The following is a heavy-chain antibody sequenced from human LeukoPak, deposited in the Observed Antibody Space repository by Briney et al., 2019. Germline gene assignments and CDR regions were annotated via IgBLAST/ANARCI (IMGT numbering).Heavy chain of an antibody. CDR1: GYTFTSYD. CDR2: MNPNSGNT. CDR3: ARRGVGATVLWY. Sequence: ASVKVSCKASGYTFTSYDINWVRQATGQGLEWMGWMNPNSGNTGYAQKFQGRVTMTRNTSISTAYMELSSLRSEDTAVYYCARRGVGATVLWYWGQGTLVTVSS. V-gene: IGHV1-8*01. J-gene: IGHJ4*02. D-gene: IGHD1-26*01.